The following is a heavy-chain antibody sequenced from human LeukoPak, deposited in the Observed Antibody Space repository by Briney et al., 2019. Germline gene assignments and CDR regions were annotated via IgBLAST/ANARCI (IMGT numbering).Heavy chain of an antibody. D-gene: IGHD1-14*01. CDR2: INADGSTA. CDR1: GFTFGNSW. J-gene: IGHJ3*01. V-gene: IGHV3-74*01. Sequence: GGSLRLSCAASGFTFGNSWVHWVRRAPGKGLVWVSLINADGSTATYADSVKGRFTISRDNARNTLSLQMNSLTIEDTAVYYCVVVVEPPDSDGFDVWGQGTMITVSS. CDR3: VVVVEPPDSDGFDV.